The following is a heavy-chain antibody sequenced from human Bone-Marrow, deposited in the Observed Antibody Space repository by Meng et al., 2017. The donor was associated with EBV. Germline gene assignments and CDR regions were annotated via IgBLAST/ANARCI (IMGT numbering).Heavy chain of an antibody. CDR2: INEDGTIT. V-gene: IGHV3-74*01. J-gene: IGHJ4*02. CDR3: SRDLAGSDDY. D-gene: IGHD1-14*01. Sequence: EVQLVAPGGALVQPGGSLRLSCAASEFTLRRYWMHWVRQGPGKEPLWVSRINEDGTITNYADSVKGRFTISRDNAKNTLYLQMNNLRAEDTAVYYCSRDLAGSDDYWGQGPLVTVSS. CDR1: EFTLRRYW.